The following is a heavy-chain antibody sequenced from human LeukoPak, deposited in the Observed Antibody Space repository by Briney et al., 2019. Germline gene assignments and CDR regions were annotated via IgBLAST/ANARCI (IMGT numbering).Heavy chain of an antibody. CDR2: IIPIFGTA. CDR1: GGTFSSYA. J-gene: IGHJ4*02. CDR3: ARGVNVGKGPPDLHY. D-gene: IGHD7-27*01. Sequence: SVKVSCKASGGTFSSYAISWVRQAPGQGLEWMGGIIPIFGTASYAQKFQGRVTITTDESTSTAYMELSSLRSEDTAVYYCARGVNVGKGPPDLHYWGQGTLVTVSS. V-gene: IGHV1-69*05.